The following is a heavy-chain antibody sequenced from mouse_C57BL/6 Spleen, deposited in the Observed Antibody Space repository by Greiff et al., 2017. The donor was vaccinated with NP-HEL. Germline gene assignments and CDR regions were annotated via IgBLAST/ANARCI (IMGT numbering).Heavy chain of an antibody. V-gene: IGHV10-1*01. Sequence: EVKLMESGGGLVQPKGSLKLSCAASGFSFNTYAMNWVRQAPGKGVEWVARIRSKSNNYATYYADSVKDRFTISRDDSESMLYLQMNNLKTEYTAMYYCVRQGGNLYYYAMDYWGQGTSVTVSS. CDR2: IRSKSNNYAT. J-gene: IGHJ4*01. D-gene: IGHD2-1*01. CDR1: GFSFNTYA. CDR3: VRQGGNLYYYAMDY.